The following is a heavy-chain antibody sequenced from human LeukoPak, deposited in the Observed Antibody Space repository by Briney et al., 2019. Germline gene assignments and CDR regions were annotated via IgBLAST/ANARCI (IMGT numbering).Heavy chain of an antibody. CDR3: ARGRLPGSWGYYFDY. J-gene: IGHJ4*02. V-gene: IGHV4-39*07. Sequence: SETLSLTCTVSGGSISSSSYYWGWIRQPPGKGLEWIGSIYYSGSTYYNPSLKSRVTISVDTSKNQFSLKLSSVTAADTAVYYCARGRLPGSWGYYFDYWGQGTLVTVSS. CDR2: IYYSGST. CDR1: GGSISSSSYY. D-gene: IGHD3-16*01.